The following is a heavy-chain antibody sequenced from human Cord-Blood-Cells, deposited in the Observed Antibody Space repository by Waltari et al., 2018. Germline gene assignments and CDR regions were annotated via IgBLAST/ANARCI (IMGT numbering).Heavy chain of an antibody. CDR3: ARGLTGPDAFDI. Sequence: QVQLQQWGAGLLKPSETLSLTCAVYGGSFSGYYWSCIRQPPGKGLEWIGEINHSGSTNYNPSLKSRVTISVDTSKNQFSLKLSSVTAADTAVYYCARGLTGPDAFDIWGQGTMVTVSS. CDR1: GGSFSGYY. CDR2: INHSGST. J-gene: IGHJ3*02. D-gene: IGHD1-20*01. V-gene: IGHV4-34*01.